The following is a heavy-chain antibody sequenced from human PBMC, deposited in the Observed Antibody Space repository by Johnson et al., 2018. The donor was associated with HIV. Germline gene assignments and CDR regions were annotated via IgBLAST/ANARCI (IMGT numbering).Heavy chain of an antibody. Sequence: QVQLVESGGGVVQPGRSLRLSCAASGFTFSSYGMHWVRQAPGKGLEWVAVISYDGSNKYFAYSVKGRFTISRDNSKNTLYLQMNRLRAEDTAGYYCARALWPDYYDSSGYNDDAFDICGQGTMVTVSS. CDR1: GFTFSSYG. CDR2: ISYDGSNK. J-gene: IGHJ3*02. V-gene: IGHV3-30*03. D-gene: IGHD3-22*01. CDR3: ARALWPDYYDSSGYNDDAFDI.